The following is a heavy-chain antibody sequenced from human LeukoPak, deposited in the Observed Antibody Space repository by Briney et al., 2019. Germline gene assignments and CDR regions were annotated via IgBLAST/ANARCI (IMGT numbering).Heavy chain of an antibody. V-gene: IGHV3-66*01. CDR1: GFTVSSNY. D-gene: IGHD3-22*01. J-gene: IGHJ3*01. Sequence: GGSLRLSCEASGFTVSSNYMSWVRQAPGKGLEWVSVIYSGGSTYYADSVKGRFTISRDNSKNTLYLQMNSLRAEDTAVYYCARAVHYYDSLGAAFDLWGQGTMVTVSS. CDR2: IYSGGST. CDR3: ARAVHYYDSLGAAFDL.